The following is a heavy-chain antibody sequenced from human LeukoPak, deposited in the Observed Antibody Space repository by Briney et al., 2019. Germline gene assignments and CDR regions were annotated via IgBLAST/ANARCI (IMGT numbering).Heavy chain of an antibody. D-gene: IGHD6-13*01. V-gene: IGHV1-2*02. CDR1: GYTFTGYY. J-gene: IGHJ6*03. CDR2: INPNSGGT. CDR3: ARMGSSSWVSRGVFYYYYYMDV. Sequence: ASVKVSCKASGYTFTGYYMHWVRQAPGQGLEWMGWINPNSGGTNYAQKFQGRVTMTRNTSISTAYMELSSLRSEDTAVYYCARMGSSSWVSRGVFYYYYYMDVWGKGTTVTISS.